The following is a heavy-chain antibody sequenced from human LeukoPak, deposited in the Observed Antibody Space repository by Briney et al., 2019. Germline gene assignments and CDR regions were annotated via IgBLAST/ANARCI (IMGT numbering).Heavy chain of an antibody. D-gene: IGHD6-19*01. CDR1: GFTFSSYS. CDR2: ISSSSSYI. V-gene: IGHV3-21*01. J-gene: IGHJ6*03. Sequence: PGGSLRLSCAASGFTFSSYSMNWVRQAPGKGLEWVSSISSSSSYIYYADSVKGRFTISRDNAKNSLYLQMNSLRAEDTAVYYCTSPRAGGRYFSHYYYLDVWGKGTTVTVSS. CDR3: TSPRAGGRYFSHYYYLDV.